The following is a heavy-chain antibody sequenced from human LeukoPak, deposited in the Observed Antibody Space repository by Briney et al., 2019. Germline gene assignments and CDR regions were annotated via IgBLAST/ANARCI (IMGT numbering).Heavy chain of an antibody. CDR3: ARPNYYDSSGNDY. Sequence: ASVKVSCKASGGTFSSYTISWVRQAPGQGLGWMGRIIPILGIANYAQKFQGRVTITADKSTSTAYMELSSLRSEDTAVYYCARPNYYDSSGNDYWGQGTLVTVSS. J-gene: IGHJ4*02. V-gene: IGHV1-69*02. D-gene: IGHD3-22*01. CDR2: IIPILGIA. CDR1: GGTFSSYT.